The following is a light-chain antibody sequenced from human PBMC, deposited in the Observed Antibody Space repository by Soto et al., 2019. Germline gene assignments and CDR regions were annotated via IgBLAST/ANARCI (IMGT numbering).Light chain of an antibody. CDR3: SSYTSSSTLYV. V-gene: IGLV2-14*01. J-gene: IGLJ1*01. CDR2: EVS. Sequence: QSALTQPASVSGSPGQSITISCTGTSSDVGGYNYVSWYQQHPGKAPKLMIYEVSNRPSGVSNRFSGSKSGNTASLTISGLQAEDEADYYCSSYTSSSTLYVFGTGTKGTLL. CDR1: SSDVGGYNY.